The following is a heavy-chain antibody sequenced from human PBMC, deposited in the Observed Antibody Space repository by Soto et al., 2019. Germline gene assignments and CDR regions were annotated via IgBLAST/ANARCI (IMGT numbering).Heavy chain of an antibody. CDR3: ARDPSYYDSSFDY. V-gene: IGHV3-21*01. D-gene: IGHD3-22*01. CDR2: ISGSDSST. CDR1: GFTFSSYA. J-gene: IGHJ4*02. Sequence: PGGSLRLSCAASGFTFSSYAMTWVRQAPGKGLEWVSVISGSDSSTYYADSVKGRFTISRDNAKNSLYLQMNSLRAEDTAVYYCARDPSYYDSSFDYWGQGTLVTVSS.